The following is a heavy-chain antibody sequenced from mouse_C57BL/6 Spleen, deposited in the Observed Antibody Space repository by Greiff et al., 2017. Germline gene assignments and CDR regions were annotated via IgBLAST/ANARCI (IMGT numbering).Heavy chain of an antibody. Sequence: EVKLMESGGGLVQPGGSLSLSCAASGFTFTDYYMSWVRQPPGKALEWLGFIRNKANGYTTEYSASVKGRFTISRDNSQSILYLQMNALRAEDSATYYCARYSYYGSSYFDYWGQGTTLTVSS. V-gene: IGHV7-3*01. CDR2: IRNKANGYTT. CDR3: ARYSYYGSSYFDY. J-gene: IGHJ2*01. D-gene: IGHD1-1*01. CDR1: GFTFTDYY.